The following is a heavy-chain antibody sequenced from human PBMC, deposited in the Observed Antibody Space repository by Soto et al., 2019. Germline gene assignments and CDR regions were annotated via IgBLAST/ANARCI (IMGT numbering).Heavy chain of an antibody. Sequence: RQLSCAASGFTFSRYAMRWVRQAPGKGLEWVSYISSSGSTIYYADSVKGRFTISRDDSKNTLYLQMNSLETEDTAVYYCTVEGYTYGYKSLVVCGQATSVTVFS. D-gene: IGHD5-18*01. CDR3: TVEGYTYGYKSLVV. CDR1: GFTFSRYA. V-gene: IGHV3-23*01. J-gene: IGHJ6*02. CDR2: ISSSGSTI.